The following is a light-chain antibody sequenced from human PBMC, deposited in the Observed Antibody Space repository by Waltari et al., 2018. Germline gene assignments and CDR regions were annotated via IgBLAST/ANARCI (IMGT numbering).Light chain of an antibody. CDR2: GVS. CDR1: QTISNH. J-gene: IGKJ2*01. Sequence: DIQMTQSPSSLSASVGDSVTITCPASQTISNHLNWYQHKPEQAPRLLIFGVSSLRGGVPSRFRGSGSETDFTLTISGLQPEDLATYYCQHSDGPSPFGQGTKLEIK. CDR3: QHSDGPSP. V-gene: IGKV1-39*01.